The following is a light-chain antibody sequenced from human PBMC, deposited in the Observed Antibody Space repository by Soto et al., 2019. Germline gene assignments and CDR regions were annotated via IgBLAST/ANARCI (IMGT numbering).Light chain of an antibody. CDR2: AAS. J-gene: IGKJ4*01. V-gene: IGKV1-39*01. Sequence: DVELTQSPSPLSASVGDRASISCRASRAMTNHLNWYQQKPGKAPILLVYAASTLETGVPSRFSGSGSGTHFTLTIDNLQPQDVATYFCQQNYITPRTFGGGTQVEI. CDR3: QQNYITPRT. CDR1: RAMTNH.